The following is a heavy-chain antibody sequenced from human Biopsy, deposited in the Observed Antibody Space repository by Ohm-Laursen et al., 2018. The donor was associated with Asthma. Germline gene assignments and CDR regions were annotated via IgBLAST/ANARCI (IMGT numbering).Heavy chain of an antibody. Sequence: SSVKVSCKASGGTFSSNSINWVRQAPGQGLEWMGRIIPLFGPTNYAQKFQGRVTISADDSTSTAYMELSSLSSEDTALYYCARGPEYVRSSGALDYWGQGTLVTVSS. CDR1: GGTFSSNS. V-gene: IGHV1-69*15. D-gene: IGHD2-2*01. J-gene: IGHJ4*02. CDR2: IIPLFGPT. CDR3: ARGPEYVRSSGALDY.